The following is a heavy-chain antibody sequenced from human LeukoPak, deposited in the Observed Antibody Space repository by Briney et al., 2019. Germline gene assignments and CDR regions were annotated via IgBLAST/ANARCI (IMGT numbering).Heavy chain of an antibody. J-gene: IGHJ1*01. Sequence: PGGSLRLSCTASGFTFSSYSMNWVRQAPGKGLEWVSSISSSSSYIYYADSVKGRFTISRDNAKNSLHLQMNSLRAEDTAVYYCARDWPTIAAAGTIPEYFQHWGQGTLVTVSS. CDR3: ARDWPTIAAAGTIPEYFQH. CDR2: ISSSSSYI. V-gene: IGHV3-21*01. CDR1: GFTFSSYS. D-gene: IGHD6-13*01.